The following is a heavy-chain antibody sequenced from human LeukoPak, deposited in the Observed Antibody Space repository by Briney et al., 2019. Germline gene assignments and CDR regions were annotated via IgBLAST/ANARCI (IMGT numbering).Heavy chain of an antibody. CDR2: IIPIFGTA. Sequence: SVKVSCKASGGTFSSYAISWVRQAPGQGLEWMGGIIPIFGTANYAQKFQGRVTITADESTSTAYMELSSLRSEDTAVYYCAGRPRVSGYYYYGMDVWGQGTTVTVSS. CDR1: GGTFSSYA. J-gene: IGHJ6*02. CDR3: AGRPRVSGYYYYGMDV. D-gene: IGHD3-10*01. V-gene: IGHV1-69*01.